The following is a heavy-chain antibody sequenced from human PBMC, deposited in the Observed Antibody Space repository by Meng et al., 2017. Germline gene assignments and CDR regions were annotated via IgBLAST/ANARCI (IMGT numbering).Heavy chain of an antibody. CDR3: ASKSSGVRGYEKPYYYYYGMDV. D-gene: IGHD5-12*01. V-gene: IGHV1-69*05. CDR1: GGTFSSYA. CDR2: IIPIFGTA. Sequence: SVKVSCKASGGTFSSYAISWVRQAPGQGLEWMGGIIPIFGTANYAQKFQGRVTITTDESTSTAYMELSSLRSEDTAVYYCASKSSGVRGYEKPYYYYYGMDVWGQGTMVTVSS. J-gene: IGHJ6*02.